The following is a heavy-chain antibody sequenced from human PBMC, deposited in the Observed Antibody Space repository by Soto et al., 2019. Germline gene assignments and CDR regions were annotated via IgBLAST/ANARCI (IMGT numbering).Heavy chain of an antibody. CDR3: ARHPRPLRGFDY. V-gene: IGHV4-39*01. J-gene: IGHJ4*02. CDR1: GGSISSSSYY. CDR2: IYYSGST. Sequence: PSETLSLTCTVSGGSISSSSYYRGWIRQPPGKGLEWIGSIYYSGSTYYNPSLKSRVTISVDTSKNQFSLKLSSVTAADTAVYYCARHPRPLRGFDYWGQGTLVTVSS. D-gene: IGHD6-6*01.